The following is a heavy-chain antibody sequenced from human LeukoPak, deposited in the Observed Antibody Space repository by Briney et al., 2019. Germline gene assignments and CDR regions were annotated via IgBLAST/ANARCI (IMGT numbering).Heavy chain of an antibody. CDR2: MYYSGRT. Sequence: PSETLSLTCSVSGASISSGDFYWAWIRQHPGKGLEWIGYMYYSGRTYYNPSLQSRVTIELDTSKNQFSLKLNSVTAADTAVYYCATGSNDFWSGYYNFDYWGQGTLVTVSS. CDR3: ATGSNDFWSGYYNFDY. D-gene: IGHD3-3*01. CDR1: GASISSGDFY. J-gene: IGHJ4*01. V-gene: IGHV4-31*03.